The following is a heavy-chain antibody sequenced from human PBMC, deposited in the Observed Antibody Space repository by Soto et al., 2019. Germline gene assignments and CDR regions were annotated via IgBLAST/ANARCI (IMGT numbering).Heavy chain of an antibody. Sequence: GSLRLSCAASGFTFSSYEINWFRQAPGKGLEWVSYISSYGTSIYYADSVKGRFTISRDNAKNSLYLQMNSLRVDDTAVYYCEIKPPRGFDIWGPGTMATVSS. V-gene: IGHV3-48*03. CDR2: ISSYGTSI. CDR1: GFTFSSYE. D-gene: IGHD3-10*01. J-gene: IGHJ3*02. CDR3: EIKPPRGFDI.